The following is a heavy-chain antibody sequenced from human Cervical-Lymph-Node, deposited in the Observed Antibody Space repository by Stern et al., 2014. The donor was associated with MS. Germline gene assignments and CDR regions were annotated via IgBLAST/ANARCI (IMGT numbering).Heavy chain of an antibody. CDR1: GLSLSTHRAG. V-gene: IGHV2-5*02. Sequence: QITLKESGPTVVKPTQTLTLTCTFSGLSLSTHRAGVGRIRQPPGKALEWLAVVYWDDDKRYSPSLKSRLTITKDTSRNQAVLTMTNMDPVDTATYYCALLFVRGYSYGVASFDIWGQGTMVTVSS. J-gene: IGHJ3*02. CDR2: VYWDDDK. D-gene: IGHD5-18*01. CDR3: ALLFVRGYSYGVASFDI.